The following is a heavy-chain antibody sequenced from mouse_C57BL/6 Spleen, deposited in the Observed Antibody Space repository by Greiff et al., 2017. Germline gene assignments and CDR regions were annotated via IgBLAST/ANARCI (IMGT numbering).Heavy chain of an antibody. J-gene: IGHJ1*03. D-gene: IGHD1-1*01. CDR1: GYTFTEYT. V-gene: IGHV1-62-2*01. CDR3: ARHEDYYGSNYWDYDV. CDR2: FYPGSGSI. Sequence: VQLQESGAELVKPGASVKLSCKASGYTFTEYTIHWVKQRSGQGLEWIGWFYPGSGSIKYNEKFKDKATLTADKSSSTVYMVLSRLTSEDSAVYCGARHEDYYGSNYWDYDVWGTGATVTVSS.